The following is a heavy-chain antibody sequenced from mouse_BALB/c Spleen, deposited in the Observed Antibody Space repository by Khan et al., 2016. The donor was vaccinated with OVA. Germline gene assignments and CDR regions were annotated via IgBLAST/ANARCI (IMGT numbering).Heavy chain of an antibody. CDR1: DYTFTNYW. D-gene: IGHD1-1*01. V-gene: IGHV1-7*01. CDR2: INPSTDYT. CDR3: VNHGSSSGWFTY. Sequence: QVQLKQSGAELAKPGASVKMSCKASDYTFTNYWMHWVKQRPGQGLEWIGYINPSTDYTEYNQKFKDKATLTADKSSSTAYMQLSSLTSEDSAVYYCVNHGSSSGWFTYWGQGNLVTV. J-gene: IGHJ3*01.